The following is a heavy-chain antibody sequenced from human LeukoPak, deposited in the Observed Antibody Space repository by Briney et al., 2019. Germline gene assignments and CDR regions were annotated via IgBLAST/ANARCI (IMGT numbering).Heavy chain of an antibody. CDR3: TKGTIWLPFDY. J-gene: IGHJ4*02. CDR2: ISGSGGST. V-gene: IGHV3-23*01. D-gene: IGHD5-18*01. CDR1: GFMFRNYA. Sequence: PGGSLRLSCAASGFMFRNYAMHWARQAPGKGLEWVSAISGSGGSTYYADSVKGRFTISRDNSKNTLYLQMNSLRAEDTAVYYCTKGTIWLPFDYWGQGTLVTVSS.